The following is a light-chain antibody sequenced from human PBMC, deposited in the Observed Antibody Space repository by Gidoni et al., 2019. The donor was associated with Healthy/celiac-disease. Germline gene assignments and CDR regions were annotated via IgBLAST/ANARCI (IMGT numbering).Light chain of an antibody. V-gene: IGKV1-9*01. CDR1: QGISSY. J-gene: IGKJ3*01. Sequence: DIQLTQAPSFLSASVGDRVTITCRASQGISSYLAWYQQKPGQAPKLLIYAASTLQSGVPARFSSSGSGTEFTLTISSLQPEDFATYYCQQLNSYPLTFGPGTKVEIK. CDR2: AAS. CDR3: QQLNSYPLT.